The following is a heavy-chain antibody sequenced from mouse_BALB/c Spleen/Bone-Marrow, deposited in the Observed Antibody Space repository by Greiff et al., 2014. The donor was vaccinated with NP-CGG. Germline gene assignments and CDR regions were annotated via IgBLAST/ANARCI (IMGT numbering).Heavy chain of an antibody. V-gene: IGHV7-3*02. J-gene: IGHJ2*01. D-gene: IGHD5-1*01. CDR3: ARDYSGYFDF. CDR2: IRNKPNGYTT. Sequence: EVNLVESGGGLVQPGGSLRLSCTTSGFTFTDYFTTWVRQPPGKALEWLGFIRNKPNGYTTEYNPSVKGRFTISRGNSQGILYLQMNTLRAEDSAIYYCARDYSGYFDFWGQGTTLTVSS. CDR1: GFTFTDYF.